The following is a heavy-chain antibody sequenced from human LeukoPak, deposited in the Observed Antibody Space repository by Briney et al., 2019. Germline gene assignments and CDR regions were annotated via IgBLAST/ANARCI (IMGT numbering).Heavy chain of an antibody. CDR2: MSSSSSYI. Sequence: GGSLRLSCAASGFTFSSYTMNWVRQAPGKGLEWVSSMSSSSSYIYYADSVKGRFTISRDNAKNSLYLQMNSLRAEDTAVYYCARVKNHRGIAVAGSDYWGQGTLVTVSS. CDR3: ARVKNHRGIAVAGSDY. V-gene: IGHV3-21*01. J-gene: IGHJ4*02. D-gene: IGHD6-13*01. CDR1: GFTFSSYT.